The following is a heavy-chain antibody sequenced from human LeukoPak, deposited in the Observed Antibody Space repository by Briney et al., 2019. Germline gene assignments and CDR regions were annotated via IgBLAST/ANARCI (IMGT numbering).Heavy chain of an antibody. D-gene: IGHD2-15*01. CDR1: GGSISSSDYY. V-gene: IGHV4-39*01. CDR2: IYYGGST. J-gene: IGHJ5*02. CDR3: ARALGYCSGGSCTRGYNWFDP. Sequence: SETLSLTCTVSGGSISSSDYYWGWIRQPPGKGLKWIGSIYYGGSTYYNPSLKSRVTISVDTSMNQFSLKLSFVTTADTAVYYCARALGYCSGGSCTRGYNWFDPWGQGTLVTVPS.